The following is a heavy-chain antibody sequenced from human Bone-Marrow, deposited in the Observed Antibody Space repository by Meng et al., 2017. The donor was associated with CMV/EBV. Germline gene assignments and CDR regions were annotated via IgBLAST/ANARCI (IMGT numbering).Heavy chain of an antibody. CDR1: GFTFSSYA. V-gene: IGHV3-30-3*01. J-gene: IGHJ4*02. CDR3: ARDQFDIVVVPAATLDY. CDR2: ISYDGSNK. Sequence: GGSLRLSCAASGFTFSSYAMHWVRQAPGKGLEWVAVISYDGSNKYYADSVKGRFTISRDNSKNTLCLQMNSLRAEDTAMYYCARDQFDIVVVPAATLDYWGQGTLVTVSS. D-gene: IGHD2-2*01.